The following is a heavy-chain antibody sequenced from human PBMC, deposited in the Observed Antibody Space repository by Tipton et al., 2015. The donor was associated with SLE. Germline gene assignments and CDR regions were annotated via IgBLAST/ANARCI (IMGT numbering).Heavy chain of an antibody. J-gene: IGHJ3*02. CDR3: ARDSMVRGVNAFDI. CDR1: GGSISSYY. D-gene: IGHD3-10*01. CDR2: IYYSGST. Sequence: GLVKPSETLSLTCTVSGGSISSYYWSWIRQPPGKGLEWIGYIYYSGSTNYNPSLKSRVTISVDTSKNQFSLKLSSVTAADTAVYYCARDSMVRGVNAFDIWGQGTMVTVSS. V-gene: IGHV4-59*01.